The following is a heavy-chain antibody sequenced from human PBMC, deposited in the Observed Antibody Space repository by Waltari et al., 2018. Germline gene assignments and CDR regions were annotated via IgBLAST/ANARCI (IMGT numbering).Heavy chain of an antibody. CDR1: GFTVSSTY. D-gene: IGHD4-17*01. J-gene: IGHJ6*02. V-gene: IGHV3-53*01. CDR3: ARGGGYGDWKHYYYGMDV. CDR2: IYSGGST. Sequence: EVQLVESGGGLIPPGGSLRLSCAASGFTVSSTYMSWVRQAPGTGLEWVSVIYSGGSTYYADSVKGRFTISRDNSKNTLYLQMNSLRAEDTAVYYCARGGGYGDWKHYYYGMDVWGQGTTVTVSS.